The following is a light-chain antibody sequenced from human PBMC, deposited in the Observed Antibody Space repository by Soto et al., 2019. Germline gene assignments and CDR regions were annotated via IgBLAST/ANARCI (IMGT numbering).Light chain of an antibody. J-gene: IGKJ1*01. CDR2: RAS. V-gene: IGKV1-5*03. Sequence: DIQMTQSPCTLSASVGDRVIITCRASQSISSWLAWYQQKPGKAPNLLIYRASTLKSGIPSRFSGSGSGTEFTLIISSLQPDDFETYYCQQYDRASWTFGPGTKVEIK. CDR3: QQYDRASWT. CDR1: QSISSW.